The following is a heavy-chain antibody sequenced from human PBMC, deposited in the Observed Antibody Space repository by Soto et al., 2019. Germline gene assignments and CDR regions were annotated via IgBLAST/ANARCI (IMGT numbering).Heavy chain of an antibody. CDR1: GYNFLRYG. V-gene: IGHV1-18*04. CDR3: ARWISGGYSDWFDP. J-gene: IGHJ5*02. D-gene: IGHD1-26*01. Sequence: QVQLVQSGAEVKKPGASVKVCCKASGYNFLRYGFTWVRQAPGQGLQWRGWINVDNGETKYPQKIQGRVTMTTDTSTSTVYMELRSLTSDDTAVYYCARWISGGYSDWFDPWGHGTLVTVSS. CDR2: INVDNGET.